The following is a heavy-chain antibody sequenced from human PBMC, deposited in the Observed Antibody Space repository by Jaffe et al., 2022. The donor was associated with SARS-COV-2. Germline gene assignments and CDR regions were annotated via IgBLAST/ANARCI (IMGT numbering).Heavy chain of an antibody. Sequence: QVQLVQSGAEVKKPGASVQVSCKASGYTFSDFYMHWVRQAPGQGLEWMGWINPNNGGTNSAQKFRGWVTMTRDTSINTVYMDLSSLTSDDTAVYYCAKGGRYWFDHWGQGTLVTVSS. V-gene: IGHV1-2*04. CDR3: AKGGRYWFDH. CDR2: INPNNGGT. CDR1: GYTFSDFY. D-gene: IGHD3-16*01. J-gene: IGHJ5*02.